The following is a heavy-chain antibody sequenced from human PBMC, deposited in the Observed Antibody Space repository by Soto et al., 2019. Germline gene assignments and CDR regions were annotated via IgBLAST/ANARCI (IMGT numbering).Heavy chain of an antibody. Sequence: GGSLRLSCAASGFTFSSYAMSWVRQAPGKGLEWVSAISGSGGSTYYADSVKGRFTISRDNSKNTLYLQMNSLGAEDTALYYCAKEGGRSARSYYYYYMDVWGKGTTVTVSS. CDR3: AKEGGRSARSYYYYYMDV. CDR1: GFTFSSYA. J-gene: IGHJ6*03. V-gene: IGHV3-23*01. CDR2: ISGSGGST. D-gene: IGHD6-25*01.